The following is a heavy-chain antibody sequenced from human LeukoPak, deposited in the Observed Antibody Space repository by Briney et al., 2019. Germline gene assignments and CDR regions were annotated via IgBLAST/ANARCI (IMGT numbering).Heavy chain of an antibody. Sequence: GESLRLSCAASGFTFSSYGMHWVRQAPGKGLEWVAFIRYDGSNKYYADSVKGRFTISRDNSKNTLYLQMNSLRAEDTAVYYCAKDSPKGRRGPFDYWGQGTLVTVSS. CDR1: GFTFSSYG. CDR2: IRYDGSNK. J-gene: IGHJ4*02. CDR3: AKDSPKGRRGPFDY. V-gene: IGHV3-30*02. D-gene: IGHD1-26*01.